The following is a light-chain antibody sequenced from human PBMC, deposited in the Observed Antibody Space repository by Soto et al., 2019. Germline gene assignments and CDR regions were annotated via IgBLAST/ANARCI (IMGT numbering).Light chain of an antibody. Sequence: EIVLTQSPATLSLSPGERATLSCRASQSVSSYLAWYQQKPGQAPRLLIYAASNRATGVPARFSGSGSGTDFTLTISSLEPEDFAVYYCQQRSKWPIAFGQGTRLEI. CDR2: AAS. V-gene: IGKV3-11*01. J-gene: IGKJ5*01. CDR1: QSVSSY. CDR3: QQRSKWPIA.